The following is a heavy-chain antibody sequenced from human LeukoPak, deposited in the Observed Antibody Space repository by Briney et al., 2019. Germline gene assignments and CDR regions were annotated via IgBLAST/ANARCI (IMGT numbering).Heavy chain of an antibody. Sequence: PGGSLRLSCAASGFTFSSYSMNWVRQAPGKGLEWVSSISLTSNDIYYAASVRGRFIISRDNAKNLLSLQMNSLRAEDTALYYCARGDTSLQRNDALDIWGQGTMVSVSS. J-gene: IGHJ3*02. V-gene: IGHV3-21*01. CDR1: GFTFSSYS. CDR2: ISLTSNDI. D-gene: IGHD2/OR15-2a*01. CDR3: ARGDTSLQRNDALDI.